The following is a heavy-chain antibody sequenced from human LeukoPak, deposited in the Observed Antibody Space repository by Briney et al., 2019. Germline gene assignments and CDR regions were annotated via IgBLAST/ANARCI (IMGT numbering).Heavy chain of an antibody. Sequence: SQTLSLTCTVSAGSISSGDYYWSWIRQPPGKGLEGIGYIYYSGSTYYNPSLKSRFTISVDTSKNQFSLKLSSVTAADTAVYYCARGSTTVTTWAFDIWGQGTMVTVSS. V-gene: IGHV4-30-4*01. CDR1: AGSISSGDYY. CDR2: IYYSGST. J-gene: IGHJ3*02. CDR3: ARGSTTVTTWAFDI. D-gene: IGHD4-17*01.